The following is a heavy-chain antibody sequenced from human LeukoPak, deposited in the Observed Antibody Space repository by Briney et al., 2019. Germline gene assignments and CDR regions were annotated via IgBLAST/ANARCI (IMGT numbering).Heavy chain of an antibody. J-gene: IGHJ5*02. CDR2: RYNSGST. Sequence: SETLSLTCTVSGGSISSGTYYWGWIRQPAGKGLEWIGYRYNSGSTSYNPSLKSRVTISVDTSKNQFSLKLSSVTAADTAVYYCARETSGGTFDNWGQGTLVTVSS. CDR1: GGSISSGTYY. CDR3: ARETSGGTFDN. V-gene: IGHV4-61*10. D-gene: IGHD2-15*01.